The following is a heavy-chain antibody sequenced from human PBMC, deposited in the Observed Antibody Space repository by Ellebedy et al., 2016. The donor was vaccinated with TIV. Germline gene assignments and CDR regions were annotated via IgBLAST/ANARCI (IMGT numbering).Heavy chain of an antibody. CDR2: ISDSSRYI. CDR1: GIVFSGYS. CDR3: VRDYLYGSLFLFDY. J-gene: IGHJ4*02. D-gene: IGHD3-10*01. V-gene: IGHV3-21*06. Sequence: PGGSLRLSCAGSGIVFSGYSMNWVRQAPGKGLEWVSSISDSSRYIFYADSVRGRFTISRDNAKNSLYLQMNSLRDEDTAVYYCVRDYLYGSLFLFDYWGQGTLVTVSS.